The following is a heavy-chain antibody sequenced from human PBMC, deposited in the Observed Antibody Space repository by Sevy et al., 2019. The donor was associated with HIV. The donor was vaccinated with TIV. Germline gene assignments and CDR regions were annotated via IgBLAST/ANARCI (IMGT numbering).Heavy chain of an antibody. CDR3: TRSVMVRGVIITVDY. CDR2: IRSKAYGGTT. J-gene: IGHJ4*02. D-gene: IGHD3-10*01. V-gene: IGHV3-49*03. CDR1: GFTFGDYA. Sequence: GGSLRLSCTASGFTFGDYAMNWFRQAPGKGLEWVGFIRSKAYGGTTEYAASVKGRFTISRDDSKSIAYLQMNSLKTEETAVYYCTRSVMVRGVIITVDYWGQGTLVTVSS.